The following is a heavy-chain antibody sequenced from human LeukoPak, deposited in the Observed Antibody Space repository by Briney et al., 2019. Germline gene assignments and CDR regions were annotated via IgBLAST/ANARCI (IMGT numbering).Heavy chain of an antibody. V-gene: IGHV5-51*01. D-gene: IGHD6-13*01. Sequence: GESLKISCTASGYSFSTYWIGWVRQMPGKGLEWMGIIYPGDPNIRYRPSFQGQVTISADKTISTAYLQWSSLKASDTAMYYCVSQDGGSSPDYWGQGTLVTVSS. CDR2: IYPGDPNI. J-gene: IGHJ4*02. CDR1: GYSFSTYW. CDR3: VSQDGGSSPDY.